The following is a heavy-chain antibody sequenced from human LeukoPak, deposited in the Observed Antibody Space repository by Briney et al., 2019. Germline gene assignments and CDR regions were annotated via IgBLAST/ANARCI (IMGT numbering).Heavy chain of an antibody. J-gene: IGHJ4*02. CDR3: ARLGTGDSFDY. CDR2: IKQDGSEK. Sequence: PGGSLRLSCTASGFTFSSYWMTWVRQAPGKGLEWVANIKQDGSEKYYVDSVKGRFTISRDNAKNSLFLQMNSLRAEDTAVYYCARLGTGDSFDYWGQGTLVTVSS. V-gene: IGHV3-7*01. D-gene: IGHD7-27*01. CDR1: GFTFSSYW.